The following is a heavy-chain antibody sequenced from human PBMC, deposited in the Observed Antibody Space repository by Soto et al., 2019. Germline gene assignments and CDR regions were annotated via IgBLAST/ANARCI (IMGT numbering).Heavy chain of an antibody. CDR2: ISGSGGST. V-gene: IGHV3-23*01. D-gene: IGHD1-1*01. J-gene: IGHJ4*02. CDR3: AKDQRSSYYDWNDY. CDR1: GFTFSSYA. Sequence: GVSLRLSCAASGFTFSSYAMSWVRQAPGKGLEWVSAISGSGGSTYCADSVKGRFTISRDNSKNTLYLQMNSLRAEDTAVYYCAKDQRSSYYDWNDYWGQGTLVTVSS.